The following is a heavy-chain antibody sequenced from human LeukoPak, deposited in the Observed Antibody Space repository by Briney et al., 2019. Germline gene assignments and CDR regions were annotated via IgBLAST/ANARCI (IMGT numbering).Heavy chain of an antibody. CDR3: ARDTGTTWGPNWFDP. CDR1: GGSTSSSSYY. D-gene: IGHD1-1*01. J-gene: IGHJ5*02. CDR2: IYYSGSR. V-gene: IGHV4-39*07. Sequence: PSETLSLTCTVSGGSTSSSSYYWGWLRQPPGKGLEWIGSIYYSGSRHYNPSLNSRVTISVDKSKNQFSLKVNSVTAADTAVYYCARDTGTTWGPNWFDPWGQGTLVTVSS.